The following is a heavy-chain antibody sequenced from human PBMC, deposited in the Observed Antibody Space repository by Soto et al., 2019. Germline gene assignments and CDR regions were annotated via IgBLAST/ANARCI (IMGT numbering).Heavy chain of an antibody. CDR1: GGSISSGDYY. Sequence: PSETLSLTCTVSGGSISSGDYYWSWIRQPPGKALEWIGYIYYSGSTYYNPSLNSRVTISVDTSKNQFSLKLSSVTAADTAVYYCAREVPATAIPGSPFDYWGQGTLVTVS. CDR3: AREVPATAIPGSPFDY. J-gene: IGHJ4*02. CDR2: IYYSGST. V-gene: IGHV4-30-4*01. D-gene: IGHD2-2*02.